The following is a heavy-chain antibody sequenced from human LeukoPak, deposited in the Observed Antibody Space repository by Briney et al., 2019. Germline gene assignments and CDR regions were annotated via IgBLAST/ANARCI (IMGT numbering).Heavy chain of an antibody. CDR3: ARDIVVVPAAISYYYYMDV. CDR1: GYTFTGYY. J-gene: IGHJ6*03. V-gene: IGHV1-2*02. CDR2: INPNSGGT. D-gene: IGHD2-2*01. Sequence: ASVKVSCKASGYTFTGYYMHWVRQAPGQGLEWMGWINPNSGGTNYAQKFQGRVTMTRDTSISTAYMELSRLRSDDTAVYYCARDIVVVPAAISYYYYMDVWGKGTTVTVSS.